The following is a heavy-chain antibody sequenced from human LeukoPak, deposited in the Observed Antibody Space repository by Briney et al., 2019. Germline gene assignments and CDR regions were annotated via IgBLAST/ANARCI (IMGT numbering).Heavy chain of an antibody. Sequence: GGSLRLSCAASGFTFSSYAMSWVRQAPGKGLEWVSTVSIASTHTLYADSVKGRFTISRDNAKNSLYLQMNSLRVEDTAVYYCARGLQYNDAFDIWGQGTMVTVSS. D-gene: IGHD1-1*01. CDR3: ARGLQYNDAFDI. V-gene: IGHV3-21*01. CDR1: GFTFSSYA. J-gene: IGHJ3*02. CDR2: VSIASTHT.